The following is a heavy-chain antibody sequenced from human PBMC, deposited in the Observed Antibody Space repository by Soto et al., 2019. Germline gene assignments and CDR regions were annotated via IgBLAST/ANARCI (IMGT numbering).Heavy chain of an antibody. CDR1: GGSISSYY. V-gene: IGHV4-59*01. J-gene: IGHJ6*02. CDR3: ARDGRGGDYYGMDV. Sequence: QVQLQESGPGRVKPSETLSLTCTVSGGSISSYYWSWIRQPPGRGLEWIGYIYYSGSTNYNPSLKSRVTISVATSKNQFSLKLSSVTAADTAVYYCARDGRGGDYYGMDVWGQGTTVTVSS. CDR2: IYYSGST. D-gene: IGHD3-10*01.